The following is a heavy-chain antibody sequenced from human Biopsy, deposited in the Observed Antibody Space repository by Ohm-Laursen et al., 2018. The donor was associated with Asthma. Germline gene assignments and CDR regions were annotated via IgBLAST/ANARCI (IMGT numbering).Heavy chain of an antibody. D-gene: IGHD3-22*01. CDR3: ARERMFFYDSSGYGAFDI. J-gene: IGHJ3*02. CDR1: GGSMSSSSYY. Sequence: SDTLSLTCTVSGGSMSSSSYYWGWIRQPPGKGLEWMGSISYTGSAYHNPSLKSRVTISVDTSKNHFSLKLSSVTAADTAVYYCARERMFFYDSSGYGAFDIWGQGTLVTVSS. CDR2: ISYTGSA. V-gene: IGHV4-39*02.